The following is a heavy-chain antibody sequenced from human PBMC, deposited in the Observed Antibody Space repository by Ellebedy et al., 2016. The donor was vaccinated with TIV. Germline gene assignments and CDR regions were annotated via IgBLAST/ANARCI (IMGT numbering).Heavy chain of an antibody. CDR3: AKDVRDKVTTFSFFDY. CDR1: GFTFSSYG. V-gene: IGHV3-30*18. Sequence: GESLKISCAASGFTFSSYGMHWVRQAPGKGLEWVAVISYDGSNKYYADSVKGRFTISRDNSKNTLYLQMNSLRAEDTAVYYCAKDVRDKVTTFSFFDYWGQGTLVTVSS. J-gene: IGHJ4*02. D-gene: IGHD4-17*01. CDR2: ISYDGSNK.